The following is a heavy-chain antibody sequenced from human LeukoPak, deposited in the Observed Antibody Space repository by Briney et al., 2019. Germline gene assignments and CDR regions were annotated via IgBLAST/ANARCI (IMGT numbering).Heavy chain of an antibody. CDR3: AKGYDYGILTGYYTGPFDY. CDR2: ISWNSGSI. CDR1: GFTFDDYA. Sequence: GGSLRLSCAASGFTFDDYAMHWVRQAPGKGLEWVSGISWNSGSIGYADSVKGRFTISRDNAKNSLYLQMNSLRAEDMALYYCAKGYDYGILTGYYTGPFDYWGQGTLVTVSS. V-gene: IGHV3-9*03. D-gene: IGHD3-9*01. J-gene: IGHJ4*02.